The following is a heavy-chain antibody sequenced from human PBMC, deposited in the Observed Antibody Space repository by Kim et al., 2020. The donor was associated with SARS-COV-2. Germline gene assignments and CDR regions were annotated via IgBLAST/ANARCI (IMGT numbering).Heavy chain of an antibody. CDR1: GGSFSGYY. Sequence: SETLSLTCAVYGGSFSGYYWSWIRQPPGKGLEWIGKINHSGSTNYNPSLKSRVTISVDTSKNQFSLKLSSVTAADTAVYYCAGSNYGSYYYYGMDVWGQGTTVTVSS. J-gene: IGHJ6*02. V-gene: IGHV4-34*01. D-gene: IGHD4-4*01. CDR2: INHSGST. CDR3: AGSNYGSYYYYGMDV.